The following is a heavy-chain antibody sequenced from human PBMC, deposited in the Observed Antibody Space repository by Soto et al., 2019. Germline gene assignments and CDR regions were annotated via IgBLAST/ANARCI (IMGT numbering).Heavy chain of an antibody. J-gene: IGHJ4*02. CDR3: AREVSGYSRN. CDR2: MNPNSGNT. Sequence: QVQLVQSGAEVKKPGASVKVSCKASGYTFTSYDINWVRHATGQGLEWMGWMNPNSGNTHYAQKFQGGVTMTRNTSIMSADMALRSLRSEDTAVYYCAREVSGYSRNWGQGTLVTVSS. CDR1: GYTFTSYD. V-gene: IGHV1-8*01. D-gene: IGHD6-13*01.